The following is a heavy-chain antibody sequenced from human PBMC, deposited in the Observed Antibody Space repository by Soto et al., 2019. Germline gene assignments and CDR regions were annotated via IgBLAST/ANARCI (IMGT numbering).Heavy chain of an antibody. J-gene: IGHJ4*02. D-gene: IGHD5-12*01. Sequence: QLQLQESGPGLVKPSETLSLTCTVSGGSISSSSYYWGWIRQPPGKGLEWIGSIYYSGSTYYNPSLKSRVTISVDTSKNQFSLKLSSVTAADTAVYYCARHVTGGYEIDYWGQGTLVTVSS. V-gene: IGHV4-39*01. CDR3: ARHVTGGYEIDY. CDR2: IYYSGST. CDR1: GGSISSSSYY.